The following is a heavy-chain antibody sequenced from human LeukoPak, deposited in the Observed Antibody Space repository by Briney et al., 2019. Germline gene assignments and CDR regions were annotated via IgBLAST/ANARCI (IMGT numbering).Heavy chain of an antibody. Sequence: SETLSLTCAVYGGSLSGYYWSWTRQPPGKGLEWIGEINHSGSTNYNPSLKSRVTISVDTSKNQFSLKLSSVTAADTAVYYCARCSRYSGYDRGRGVFGYWGQGTLVTVSS. J-gene: IGHJ4*02. V-gene: IGHV4-34*01. D-gene: IGHD5-12*01. CDR2: INHSGST. CDR1: GGSLSGYY. CDR3: ARCSRYSGYDRGRGVFGY.